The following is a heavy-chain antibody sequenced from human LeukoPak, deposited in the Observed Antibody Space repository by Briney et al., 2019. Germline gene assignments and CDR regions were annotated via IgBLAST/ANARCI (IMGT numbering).Heavy chain of an antibody. CDR2: IYSGGST. Sequence: PGGCLRLSCAASGFTVSSNYMSWVRQAPGKGLEWVSVIYSGGSTYYADSVKGRFTISRDNSKNTLYLQMNSLRAEDTAVYYCAREKGIVGATSYYYYMDVWGKGTTVTVSS. CDR1: GFTVSSNY. J-gene: IGHJ6*03. D-gene: IGHD1-26*01. CDR3: AREKGIVGATSYYYYMDV. V-gene: IGHV3-53*01.